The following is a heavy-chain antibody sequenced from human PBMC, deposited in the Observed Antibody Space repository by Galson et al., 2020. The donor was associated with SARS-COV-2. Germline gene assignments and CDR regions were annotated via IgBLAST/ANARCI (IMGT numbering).Heavy chain of an antibody. V-gene: IGHV3-13*04. J-gene: IGHJ6*02. D-gene: IGHD6-6*01. CDR1: GFTFSSYD. CDR3: ARMGVAALAGYYYGMEV. Sequence: GGSLRLSCAASGFTFSSYDMHWVRQATGKGLEWVSAIGSAGDTYYPGSVKGRFTISRENAKNSLYLQMNSLRAGDTAVYYCARMGVAALAGYYYGMEVWGQGTTVTVSS. CDR2: IGSAGDT.